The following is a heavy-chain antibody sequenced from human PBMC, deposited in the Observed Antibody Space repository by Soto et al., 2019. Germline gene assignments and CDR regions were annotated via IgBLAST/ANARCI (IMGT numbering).Heavy chain of an antibody. CDR1: GGPISSYN. D-gene: IGHD1-26*01. CDR3: ARDRGHYRGLDP. CDR2: IYYSGST. Sequence: SAPMSLTCNVSGGPISSYNWSRIRLPPVMGLDWIGDIYYSGSTNYNPSLKSRVTISVYTSKNQFSLKLSSVTAADTAVYYCARDRGHYRGLDPWGQGTLVTVST. V-gene: IGHV4-59*01. J-gene: IGHJ5*02.